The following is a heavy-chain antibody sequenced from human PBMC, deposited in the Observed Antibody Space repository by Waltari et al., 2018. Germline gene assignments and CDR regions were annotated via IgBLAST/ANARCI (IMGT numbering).Heavy chain of an antibody. Sequence: ELQLVESGGGLVKPGGSLRLSCVASGLGFTTYDMNWVRQAPGKGLEWVSSIGSSSTYIFYAGSVKGRFTISRDNAKNSLYLEMNSLRADDTAVYYCARDLYGSGGDWFDPWGQGTLVTVSS. D-gene: IGHD3-10*01. CDR3: ARDLYGSGGDWFDP. J-gene: IGHJ5*02. CDR2: IGSSSTYI. CDR1: GLGFTTYD. V-gene: IGHV3-21*03.